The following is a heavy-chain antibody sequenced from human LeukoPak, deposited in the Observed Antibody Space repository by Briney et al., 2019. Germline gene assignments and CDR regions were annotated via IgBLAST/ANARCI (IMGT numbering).Heavy chain of an antibody. J-gene: IGHJ3*02. CDR3: ARVGYSYGNAFDI. V-gene: IGHV4-4*02. CDR1: GGSISSSNW. CDR2: IYHSGST. Sequence: SETLSLTCAVSGGSISSSNWWSWVRQPPGKGLEWIGEIYHSGSTNYNPSLKSRVTISVDKSKNQFSLKLSSVTAADTAVYYCARVGYSYGNAFDIWGQGTMVTVSS. D-gene: IGHD5-18*01.